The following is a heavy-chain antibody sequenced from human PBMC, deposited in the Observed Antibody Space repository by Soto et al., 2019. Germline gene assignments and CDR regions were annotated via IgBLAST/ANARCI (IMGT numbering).Heavy chain of an antibody. J-gene: IGHJ4*02. V-gene: IGHV3-74*01. CDR1: GFIFSNYW. CDR3: VRDSHGDY. CDR2: IDHDGPT. Sequence: EVQLVESGGGLVQPGGSLRLSCAGSGFIFSNYWMHWVRQAPGKGLEWVSRIDHDGPTDYEASVRGRFTISRDNAENTLYLQMNSLRPEDTAVYYCVRDSHGDYWGQGTLVTVSS.